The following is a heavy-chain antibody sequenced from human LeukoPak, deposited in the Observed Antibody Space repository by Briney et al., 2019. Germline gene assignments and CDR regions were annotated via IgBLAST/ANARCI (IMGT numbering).Heavy chain of an antibody. CDR2: ISSSGSTI. J-gene: IGHJ4*02. V-gene: IGHV3-48*03. CDR3: ARSGIAARPGIGY. D-gene: IGHD6-6*01. CDR1: GFTFSSYE. Sequence: GGSLRLSCAASGFTFSSYEMNWLRQAPGEGLEWVSYISSSGSTIYYADSVKRRFTISRDNAKNSLYLQMNSLRAEDMAVYYCARSGIAARPGIGYWGQGTLVSVSS.